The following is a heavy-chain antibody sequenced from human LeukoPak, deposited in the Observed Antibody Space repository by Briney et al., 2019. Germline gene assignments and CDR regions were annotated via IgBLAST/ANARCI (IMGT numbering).Heavy chain of an antibody. CDR2: INPNSGGT. J-gene: IGHJ4*02. CDR1: GYTFTGYY. V-gene: IGHV1-2*02. CDR3: ARGPEVGYCSGGSCVHFDY. D-gene: IGHD2-15*01. Sequence: EASVKVSCKASGYTFTGYYMHWVRQAPGQGLEWMGWINPNSGGTNYALKFQGRVTMTRDTSISTAYMELSRLRSDDTAVYYCARGPEVGYCSGGSCVHFDYWGQGTLVTVSS.